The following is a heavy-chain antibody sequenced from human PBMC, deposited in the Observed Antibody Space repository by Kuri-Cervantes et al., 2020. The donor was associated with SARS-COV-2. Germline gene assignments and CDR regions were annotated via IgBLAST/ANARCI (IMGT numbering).Heavy chain of an antibody. CDR3: ARLVVAATHYYMDV. J-gene: IGHJ6*03. D-gene: IGHD2-15*01. Sequence: GESLKISCTASGFTFGDYAMSWFRQAPGKGLEWVGFIRSKAYGGTTEYAASVKGRFTIPRDDSKSIAYLQMNSLKTEDTAVYYCARLVVAATHYYMDVWGKGITVTVSS. CDR2: IRSKAYGGTT. V-gene: IGHV3-49*03. CDR1: GFTFGDYA.